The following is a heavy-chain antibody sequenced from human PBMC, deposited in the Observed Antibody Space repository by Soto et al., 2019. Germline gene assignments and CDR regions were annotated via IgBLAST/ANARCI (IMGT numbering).Heavy chain of an antibody. CDR1: GDTFSSYA. J-gene: IGHJ6*02. D-gene: IGHD3-22*01. CDR3: ARDGSGYRSRASPMDV. CDR2: IIPIFGTA. V-gene: IGHV1-69*06. Sequence: QVQLVQSGAEVKKPGSSVKVSCKASGDTFSSYAISWVRQAPGQGLEWMGGIIPIFGTANYAQKFQGRVTITADKSTSTGYWGLSSLGSEDTDVYYCARDGSGYRSRASPMDVWGQGTKVTVSS.